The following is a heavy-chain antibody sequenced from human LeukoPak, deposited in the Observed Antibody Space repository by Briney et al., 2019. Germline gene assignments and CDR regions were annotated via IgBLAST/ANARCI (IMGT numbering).Heavy chain of an antibody. CDR3: AREGGLGSGSYYNVFDY. Sequence: GGSLRLSCAASGFTFSSYEMNWVRPAPGKGLEWVSYISSSGSTIYYADSVKGRFTISRDNAKNSLYLQMNSLRAEDTAVYYCAREGGLGSGSYYNVFDYWGQGTLVTVSS. J-gene: IGHJ4*02. D-gene: IGHD3-10*01. V-gene: IGHV3-48*03. CDR2: ISSSGSTI. CDR1: GFTFSSYE.